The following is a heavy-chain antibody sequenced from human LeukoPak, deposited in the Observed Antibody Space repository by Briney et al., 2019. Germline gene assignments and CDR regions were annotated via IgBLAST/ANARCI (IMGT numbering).Heavy chain of an antibody. V-gene: IGHV3-7*01. CDR3: ARSRYGGSHIDY. CDR2: INQDGSQK. Sequence: GGSLRLSCAASGFTFNSYWMTWVRQAPGKGLEWVASINQDGSQKYYVESLKGRFTISRDNAKNSHYLQMNSLRAEDTAVYYCARSRYGGSHIDYWGQGTLVTVSS. J-gene: IGHJ4*02. D-gene: IGHD1-26*01. CDR1: GFTFNSYW.